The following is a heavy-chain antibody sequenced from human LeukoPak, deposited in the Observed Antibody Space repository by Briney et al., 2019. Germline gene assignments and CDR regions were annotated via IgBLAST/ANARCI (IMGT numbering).Heavy chain of an antibody. J-gene: IGHJ3*02. CDR1: GFTFSSYA. Sequence: GGSLRLSCAASGFTFSSYAMSWVRQAPGKGLEWVSAISGSGYNSYYADSVKGRFTISRDNSKNTLFLQMNSLRGEDTAIYYCAKWMVRRDFWSGAFDIWGQGTMVTV. CDR3: AKWMVRRDFWSGAFDI. CDR2: ISGSGYNS. D-gene: IGHD3-3*01. V-gene: IGHV3-23*01.